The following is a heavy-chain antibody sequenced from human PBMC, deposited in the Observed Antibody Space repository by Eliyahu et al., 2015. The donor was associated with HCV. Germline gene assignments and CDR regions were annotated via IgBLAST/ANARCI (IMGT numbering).Heavy chain of an antibody. CDR2: IXRRGGST. J-gene: IGHJ4*02. CDR3: AKVLVRGLLGREWELLGPLFDY. Sequence: APGXGXEWVLAIXRRGGSTDXADSVKGRFTISRDNSKNTLYLQMNSLRAEDTAVYYCAKVLVRGLLGREWELLGPLFDYWGQGTLVTVSS. D-gene: IGHD1-26*01. V-gene: IGHV3-23*01.